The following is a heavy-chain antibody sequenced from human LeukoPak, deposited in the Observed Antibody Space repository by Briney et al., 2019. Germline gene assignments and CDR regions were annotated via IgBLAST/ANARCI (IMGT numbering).Heavy chain of an antibody. J-gene: IGHJ4*02. Sequence: PGRSLRLSCAASGFTSSRYGMHWVRQAPGKGLEWVAVIWYDGSNRQYVDSVKGRFTISRDNSKNTLYLQMNSLRADDTAVYYCARDFGFSPSSGYSFDYWGQGTLVTVSS. D-gene: IGHD3-22*01. CDR3: ARDFGFSPSSGYSFDY. CDR2: IWYDGSNR. CDR1: GFTSSRYG. V-gene: IGHV3-33*01.